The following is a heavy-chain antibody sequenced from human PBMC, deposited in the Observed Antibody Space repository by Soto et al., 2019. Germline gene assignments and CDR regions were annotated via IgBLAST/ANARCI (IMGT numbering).Heavy chain of an antibody. CDR3: ARSRLHLGELSFAFDY. V-gene: IGHV4-59*01. Sequence: SETLSLTYTVSGGSISSYYWSWIRQPPGKGLEWIGYIYYSGSTNYNPSLKSRVTISVDTSKNQFSLKLSSVTAADTAVYYCARSRLHLGELSFAFDYWGQGTLVTVSS. J-gene: IGHJ4*02. D-gene: IGHD3-16*02. CDR2: IYYSGST. CDR1: GGSISSYY.